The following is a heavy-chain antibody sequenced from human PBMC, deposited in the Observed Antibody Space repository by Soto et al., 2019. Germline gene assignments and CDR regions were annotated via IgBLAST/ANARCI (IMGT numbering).Heavy chain of an antibody. D-gene: IGHD4-17*01. J-gene: IGHJ5*02. V-gene: IGHV4-38-2*01. CDR1: GYSISSGYY. CDR2: IYHSGST. CDR3: ARGAATVTPGWFDP. Sequence: SVTLSLTCAVSGYSISSGYYCGWIRQTPGKGLEWIASIYHSGSTYYNPSLKSRVTISVDTSKNQFSLKLTSVTAADTAVYYCARGAATVTPGWFDPWGQGIMVTVSS.